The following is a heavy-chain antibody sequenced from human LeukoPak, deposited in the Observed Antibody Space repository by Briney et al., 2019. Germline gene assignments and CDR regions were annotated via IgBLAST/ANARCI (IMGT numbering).Heavy chain of an antibody. J-gene: IGHJ6*03. D-gene: IGHD3-22*01. CDR3: ARDRGNYYMFHHMDV. CDR2: INPDSGGT. Sequence: GSSVKVSCKASGGTFSSYAISWVRQAPGQGLEWMGWINPDSGGTDYAEKFQGRVTMTRDTSISTAYMELSRLKSDDTAVYYCARDRGNYYMFHHMDVWGKGTTVTVSS. CDR1: GGTFSSYA. V-gene: IGHV1-2*02.